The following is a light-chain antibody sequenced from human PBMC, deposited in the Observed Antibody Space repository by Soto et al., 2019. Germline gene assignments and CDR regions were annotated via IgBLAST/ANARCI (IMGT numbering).Light chain of an antibody. J-gene: IGLJ3*02. Sequence: QPVLTQSSSASASLGSSVKLTCTLSSGHSSYIIAWHQQQPGKAPRYLMKLEGSGSYNKGSGVPDRFSGSSSGADRYLTISYLQFEDEADYYCETWDGNTRVFAGGTKVTVL. V-gene: IGLV4-60*02. CDR3: ETWDGNTRV. CDR1: SGHSSYI. CDR2: LEGSGSY.